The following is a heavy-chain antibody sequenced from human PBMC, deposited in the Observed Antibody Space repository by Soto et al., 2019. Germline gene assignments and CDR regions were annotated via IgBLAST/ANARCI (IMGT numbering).Heavy chain of an antibody. CDR2: MSTSNGNT. CDR3: ARDRNWVDP. CDR1: GYTFTSYD. V-gene: IGHV1-18*01. Sequence: QVQLVQSGAEVKKPGASVKVSCKASGYTFTSYDISWVRQAPGQGLEWMGWMSTSNGNTNYAQKLQGRVTTTTDTSTSTANMELRSLRPADTAVYFCARDRNWVDPWGQGTLVTVS. J-gene: IGHJ5*02.